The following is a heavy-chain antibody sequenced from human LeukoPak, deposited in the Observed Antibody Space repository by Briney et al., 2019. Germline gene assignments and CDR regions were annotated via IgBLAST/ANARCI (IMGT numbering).Heavy chain of an antibody. Sequence: SQTLSLTCAISGDSVSSINGAWNWVRQSPSRGLGWLGRTYYRSKWYSDYAVPIQGRMSINPDTSKNQFTLHLFSVTPDDTAVYYCARDVATTGWYTFDYWGQGTRVTVSS. D-gene: IGHD6-19*01. CDR3: ARDVATTGWYTFDY. J-gene: IGHJ4*02. CDR2: TYYRSKWYS. V-gene: IGHV6-1*01. CDR1: GDSVSSINGA.